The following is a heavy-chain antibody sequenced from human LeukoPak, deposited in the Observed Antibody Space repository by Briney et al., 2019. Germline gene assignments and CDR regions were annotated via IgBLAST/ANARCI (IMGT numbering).Heavy chain of an antibody. J-gene: IGHJ4*02. D-gene: IGHD5-12*01. Sequence: PGGSLRLSCAASGFTFSSYAMSWVRQAPGKGLEWVSAIIGSGGSTYYADSVKGRCTISRDNSKNTLYLQMNRLRAEDTAVYNCANGDGGYDQPFDYWGQGNLVTVSS. CDR1: GFTFSSYA. CDR3: ANGDGGYDQPFDY. CDR2: IIGSGGST. V-gene: IGHV3-23*01.